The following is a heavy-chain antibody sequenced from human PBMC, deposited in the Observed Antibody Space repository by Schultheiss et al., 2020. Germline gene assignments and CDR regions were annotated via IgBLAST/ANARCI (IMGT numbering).Heavy chain of an antibody. CDR1: GFTFSSYG. J-gene: IGHJ6*02. V-gene: IGHV3-30*03. CDR3: ARDPFGGGYYYYGMDV. CDR2: ISYDGSNK. D-gene: IGHD3-16*01. Sequence: GGSLRLSCAASGFTFSSYGMHWVRQAPGKGLEWVAIISYDGSNKYYADSVRSRFTISRDNSKNTLYLQMNSLRAEDTAVYYCARDPFGGGYYYYGMDVWGQGTTVTVSS.